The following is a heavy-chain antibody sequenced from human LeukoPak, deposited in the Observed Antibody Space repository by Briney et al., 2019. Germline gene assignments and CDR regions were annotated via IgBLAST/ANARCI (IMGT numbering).Heavy chain of an antibody. D-gene: IGHD5-12*01. CDR2: INPNSGGT. J-gene: IGHJ4*02. Sequence: GASVKVSCKASGYTFTSYDINWVRQAPGQGLEWMGWINPNSGGTNYAQKFQGRVTMTRDTSISTAYMELSRLRSDDTAVYYCASGSDRGWAPFDYWGQGTLVTVSS. CDR1: GYTFTSYD. V-gene: IGHV1-2*02. CDR3: ASGSDRGWAPFDY.